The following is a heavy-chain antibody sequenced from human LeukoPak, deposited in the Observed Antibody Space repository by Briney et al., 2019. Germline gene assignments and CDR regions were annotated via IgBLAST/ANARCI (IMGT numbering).Heavy chain of an antibody. V-gene: IGHV3-48*03. J-gene: IGHJ5*02. CDR1: GFTFSSYE. CDR2: ISSSGSTI. Sequence: GGSLRLSCAASGFTFSSYEMNWVRQAPGKGLEWVSYISSSGSTIYYADSVKGRFTISRDNSKNTLYLQMNSLRAEDTAVYYCAKDRRGITMVRGVTTIDHWGQGTLVTVSS. D-gene: IGHD3-10*01. CDR3: AKDRRGITMVRGVTTIDH.